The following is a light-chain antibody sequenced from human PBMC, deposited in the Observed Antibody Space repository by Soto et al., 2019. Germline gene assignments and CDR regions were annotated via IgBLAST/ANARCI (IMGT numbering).Light chain of an antibody. Sequence: EIVMTQSPATLSVSPGERATLFCRASQSVSSNLAWYQQKPGQAPRLLIYGASTRAAGIPARFSGSGSGTEFTLTISSLPSEDFAVYYCQQYNNWPRTFGQGTKVEIK. J-gene: IGKJ1*01. CDR1: QSVSSN. CDR2: GAS. CDR3: QQYNNWPRT. V-gene: IGKV3-15*01.